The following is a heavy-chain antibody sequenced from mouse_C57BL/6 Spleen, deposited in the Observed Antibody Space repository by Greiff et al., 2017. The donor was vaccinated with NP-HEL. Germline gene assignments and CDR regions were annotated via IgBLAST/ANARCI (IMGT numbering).Heavy chain of an antibody. J-gene: IGHJ3*01. CDR3: VREGYWFAY. V-gene: IGHV10-1*01. Sequence: EVKLVESRGGLVQPKGSLKLSCAASGFSFNTYAMNWVRQAPGKGLEWVARIRSKSNNYATYYADSVKDRFTISRDDSESMLYLQMNNLKTEDTAMYYCVREGYWFAYWGQGTLVTVSA. CDR2: IRSKSNNYAT. CDR1: GFSFNTYA. D-gene: IGHD2-2*01.